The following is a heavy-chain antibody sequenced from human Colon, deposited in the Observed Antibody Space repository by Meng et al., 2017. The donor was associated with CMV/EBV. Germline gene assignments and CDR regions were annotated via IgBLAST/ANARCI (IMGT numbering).Heavy chain of an antibody. V-gene: IGHV2-5*01. D-gene: IGHD2-2*03. CDR1: GFSLSTNGVA. Sequence: SGPTLVKPAQTLTLTCAFSGFSLSTNGVAVGWIRQPPGKALEWLALMYWNGEKRYRPSLNYRLSITRDTSKNQVVLTMTDMYPVDTATYYCVHSPGYCTGTGCYRWFDPWGQGTLVTVSS. J-gene: IGHJ5*02. CDR3: VHSPGYCTGTGCYRWFDP. CDR2: MYWNGEK.